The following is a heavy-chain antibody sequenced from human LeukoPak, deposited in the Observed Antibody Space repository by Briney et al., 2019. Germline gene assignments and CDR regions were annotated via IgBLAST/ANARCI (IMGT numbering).Heavy chain of an antibody. D-gene: IGHD6-13*01. V-gene: IGHV3-23*01. CDR1: GFTFSSYA. J-gene: IGHJ4*02. CDR2: ISGSGGST. Sequence: GGSLRLSCAASGFTFSSYAMSWVRQAPGKGLEWVSGISGSGGSTYYADSVKGRFTISRDNSKDTLYLQLNSLRAEDTAVYYCAKTPGIAAAGYDLYYFDYWGQGTLVTVSS. CDR3: AKTPGIAAAGYDLYYFDY.